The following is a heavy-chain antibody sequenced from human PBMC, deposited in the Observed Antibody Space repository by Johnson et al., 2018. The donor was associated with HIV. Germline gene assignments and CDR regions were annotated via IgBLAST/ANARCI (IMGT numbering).Heavy chain of an antibody. J-gene: IGHJ3*02. CDR2: ISGYGRTI. CDR1: GFTFSDSY. CDR3: AREWLYDALDI. D-gene: IGHD3-22*01. Sequence: QVQLVESGGGLVKPGGSLRLSCAASGFTFSDSYMAWIRQAPGKGLEWISYISGYGRTIYYADSVRGRFTISRDNAKNSLYLQMNSLRAEDTAVYYCAREWLYDALDICGQGTMVTVSS. V-gene: IGHV3-11*04.